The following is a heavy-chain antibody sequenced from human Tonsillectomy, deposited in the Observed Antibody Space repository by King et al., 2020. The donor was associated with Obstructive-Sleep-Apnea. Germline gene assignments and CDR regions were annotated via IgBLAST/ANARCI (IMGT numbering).Heavy chain of an antibody. CDR2: IKQDGSEK. J-gene: IGHJ4*02. D-gene: IGHD5-24*01. CDR1: GFTFSNYW. V-gene: IGHV3-7*01. Sequence: VQLVESGGGLVQPGGSLRLSCAASGFTFSNYWMSWVRQAPGKGLEWVANIKQDGSEKYYVDSVKGRFTISRDNAKNSLYLQMNSLRAEDTAVYYCASMSRDGNNGDYGGQEPRVTVSS. CDR3: ASMSRDGNNGDY.